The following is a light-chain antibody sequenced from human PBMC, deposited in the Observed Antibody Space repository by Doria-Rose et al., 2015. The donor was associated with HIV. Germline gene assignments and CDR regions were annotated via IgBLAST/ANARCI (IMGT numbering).Light chain of an antibody. CDR1: QRVKSSY. J-gene: IGKJ5*01. CDR3: QQYGTSRGT. Sequence: DIVMTQSPGTLSLSPGERATLSRRASQRVKSSYLAWYQQKPGQAPRLLIYDASTRATGIPDRFSGSGSGTDFTLTISRLEPEDVAVYYCQQYGTSRGTFGQGTRLEIE. V-gene: IGKV3-20*01. CDR2: DAS.